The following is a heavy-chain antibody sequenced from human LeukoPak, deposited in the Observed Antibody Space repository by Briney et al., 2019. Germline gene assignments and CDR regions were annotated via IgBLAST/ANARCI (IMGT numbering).Heavy chain of an antibody. J-gene: IGHJ4*02. CDR2: IYTSGST. V-gene: IGHV4-61*02. Sequence: SETLSLTCTVSGGSISSGSYYWSWIRQPAGKGLEWIGRIYTSGSTNYNPSLKSRVTISVDTSKNQFSLKLSSVTAADTAVYYCARGRLGGFDYWGQGTLVTVSS. CDR1: GGSISSGSYY. D-gene: IGHD1-26*01. CDR3: ARGRLGGFDY.